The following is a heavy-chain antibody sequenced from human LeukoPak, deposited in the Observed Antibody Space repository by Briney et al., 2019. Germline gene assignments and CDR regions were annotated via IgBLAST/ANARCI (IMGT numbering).Heavy chain of an antibody. J-gene: IGHJ4*02. V-gene: IGHV3-20*04. CDR2: INWNGGST. D-gene: IGHD3-10*01. Sequence: GGSLRLSCAASGLTFDDYGMGWVRQAPGKGLEWVSGINWNGGSTGYADSVKGRFTISRDNAKNSLYLQMNSLRAEDTALYYCARGGWFGELLFDYWGQGTLVTVSS. CDR3: ARGGWFGELLFDY. CDR1: GLTFDDYG.